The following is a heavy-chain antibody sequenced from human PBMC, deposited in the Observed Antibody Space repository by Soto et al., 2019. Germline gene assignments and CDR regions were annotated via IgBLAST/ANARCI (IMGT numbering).Heavy chain of an antibody. Sequence: ASVKVSCKASGGTFSSYAISWVRQAPGQGLEWMGGIIPIFGTANYAQKFQGRVTITADKSTSTAYMELSSLRSEDTAVYYCATAGPRSRVGATKGLPMGSWLDPWHQGSLVTVSS. CDR3: ATAGPRSRVGATKGLPMGSWLDP. V-gene: IGHV1-69*06. CDR2: IIPIFGTA. J-gene: IGHJ5*02. D-gene: IGHD1-26*01. CDR1: GGTFSSYA.